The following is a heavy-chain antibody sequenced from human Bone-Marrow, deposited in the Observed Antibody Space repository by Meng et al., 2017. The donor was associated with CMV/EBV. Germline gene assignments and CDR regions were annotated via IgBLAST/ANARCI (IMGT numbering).Heavy chain of an antibody. J-gene: IGHJ3*02. CDR3: ARGDSGSHVKYAFDI. CDR1: GYTFTGYY. Sequence: ASVKVSCKASGYTFTGYYMHWVRQAPGQGLEWMGWINPNSGGTNYAQKFQGRVTMTRDTSISTAYMELSRLRSDDTAVYYCARGDSGSHVKYAFDIWGQGAIVTVSS. CDR2: INPNSGGT. D-gene: IGHD1-26*01. V-gene: IGHV1-2*02.